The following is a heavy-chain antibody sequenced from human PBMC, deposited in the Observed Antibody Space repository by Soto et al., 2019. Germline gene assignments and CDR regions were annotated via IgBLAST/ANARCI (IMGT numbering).Heavy chain of an antibody. CDR2: ISGSGGST. CDR1: GFTFSSYA. CDR3: AKDALLYSSGWYWLDP. D-gene: IGHD6-19*01. Sequence: GESLRLSCAASGFTFSSYAMSWVRQAPGKGLEWVSAISGSGGSTYYADSVKGRFTISRDNSKNTLYLQMNSLRAEDTAVYYCAKDALLYSSGWYWLDPWGQGTLVTVSS. V-gene: IGHV3-23*01. J-gene: IGHJ5*02.